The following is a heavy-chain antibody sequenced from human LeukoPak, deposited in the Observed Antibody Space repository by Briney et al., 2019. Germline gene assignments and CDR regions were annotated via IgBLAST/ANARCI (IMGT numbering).Heavy chain of an antibody. D-gene: IGHD3/OR15-3a*01. CDR3: ARDPVSRGDFYDY. J-gene: IGHJ4*02. CDR2: ISAYNGNR. V-gene: IGHV1-18*01. Sequence: GASVKVSCKASGYTFTNYDISWVRQAPGQGLEWMGWISAYNGNRNYAQKLQGRVTMTTGTSTSTAYMELRSLRSDDTAVYYCARDPVSRGDFYDYWGQGTLVTVSS. CDR1: GYTFTNYD.